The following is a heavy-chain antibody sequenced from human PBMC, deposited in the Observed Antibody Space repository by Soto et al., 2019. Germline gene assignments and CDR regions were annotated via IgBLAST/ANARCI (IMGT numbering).Heavy chain of an antibody. CDR3: ARQAAAGVSTNYYGMDC. CDR2: IDPSDSYT. V-gene: IGHV5-10-1*01. J-gene: IGHJ6*02. CDR1: GYSFNSYW. Sequence: PGESLKISCKGSGYSFNSYWISWVRQMPGKGLEWMGRIDPSDSYTNYSPSFQGHVTISADKSISTAYLQWSSLKASDTAMYHCARQAAAGVSTNYYGMDCWGQGTTVTVSS. D-gene: IGHD6-13*01.